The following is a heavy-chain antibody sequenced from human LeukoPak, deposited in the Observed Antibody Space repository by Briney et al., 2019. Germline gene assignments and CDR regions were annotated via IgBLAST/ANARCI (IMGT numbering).Heavy chain of an antibody. Sequence: SETLSLTCTVSGGSISSYYWSWIRQPPGKGLGWIVYIYYSGSTNYNPSLKSRVTISVDTSKNQFSLKLSSVTAADTAVYYCARAGTFHDILTGSYYFDYWGQGTLVTVSS. J-gene: IGHJ4*02. D-gene: IGHD3-9*01. CDR3: ARAGTFHDILTGSYYFDY. CDR1: GGSISSYY. CDR2: IYYSGST. V-gene: IGHV4-59*01.